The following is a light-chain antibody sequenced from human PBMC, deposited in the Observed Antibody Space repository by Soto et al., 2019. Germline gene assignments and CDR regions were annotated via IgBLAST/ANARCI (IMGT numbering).Light chain of an antibody. CDR2: GAS. J-gene: IGKJ4*01. CDR1: QSVSSN. Sequence: EIVMTQSPATLSVSPGERATLSCRASQSVSSNLAWYQQKPGQAPRFLIYGASTRATGIPARFSGSGSGTEFTLTISSLPPKDFAVYSCQQYHNWPLTFGGGTKVDIK. CDR3: QQYHNWPLT. V-gene: IGKV3-15*01.